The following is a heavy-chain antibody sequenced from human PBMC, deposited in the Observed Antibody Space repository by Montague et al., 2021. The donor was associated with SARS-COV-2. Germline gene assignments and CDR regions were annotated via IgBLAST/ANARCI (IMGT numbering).Heavy chain of an antibody. CDR2: IYYSGNT. J-gene: IGHJ6*03. CDR3: ARLGDGIVPSPILELGPYYSFYYMDV. D-gene: IGHD2-2*02. Sequence: SETLSLTCTVSGGSISSSSYYWGWIRQPPGKGLEWIGSIYYSGNTKYNPSLQSRVSISLDTSRNQFSLKVSSVTAADTAIYYCARLGDGIVPSPILELGPYYSFYYMDVWGKGTTVTISS. CDR1: GGSISSSSYY. V-gene: IGHV4-39*07.